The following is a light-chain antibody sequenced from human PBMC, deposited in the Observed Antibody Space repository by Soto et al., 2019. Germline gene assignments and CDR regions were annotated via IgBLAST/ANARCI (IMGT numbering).Light chain of an antibody. CDR1: QSVTSSY. Sequence: EIVMTQSPDTLSVSPGERSALRCRASQSVTSSYLAWYQQKFGQAPRLLIYGASSRATGIPDRFSGSGSGTDFTLTISRLEPEDFAVYYCQQYGSSPTFGQGTKVDIK. J-gene: IGKJ1*01. CDR2: GAS. V-gene: IGKV3-20*01. CDR3: QQYGSSPT.